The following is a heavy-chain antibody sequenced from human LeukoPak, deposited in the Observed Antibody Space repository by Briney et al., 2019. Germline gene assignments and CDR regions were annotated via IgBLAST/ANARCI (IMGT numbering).Heavy chain of an antibody. D-gene: IGHD3-22*01. J-gene: IGHJ4*02. V-gene: IGHV3-74*01. CDR3: ARGFRGWHAEGFDY. CDR2: INSDGNST. CDR1: GFTFSSYW. Sequence: GGSLRLSCAASGFTFSSYWMHWVRQAPGKGLVWVSRINSDGNSTSYADSVKGRFTISGDNVKNSLYLQMNSLRAEDTAVYYCARGFRGWHAEGFDYWGQGTLVTVSS.